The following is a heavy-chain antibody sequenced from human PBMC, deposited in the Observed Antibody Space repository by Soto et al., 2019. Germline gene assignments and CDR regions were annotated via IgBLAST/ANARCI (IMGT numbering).Heavy chain of an antibody. CDR2: IWYDGSNE. Sequence: PGGSLRLSCAASGFSFRSYGFHWVRQAPGKGLEWVALIWYDGSNEYYADSVKGRFNISRDNSKNTLSLKMISLRAEDKAVYYCARDPYGDGGVDYWGQGTLVTV. D-gene: IGHD4-17*01. J-gene: IGHJ4*02. CDR3: ARDPYGDGGVDY. CDR1: GFSFRSYG. V-gene: IGHV3-33*01.